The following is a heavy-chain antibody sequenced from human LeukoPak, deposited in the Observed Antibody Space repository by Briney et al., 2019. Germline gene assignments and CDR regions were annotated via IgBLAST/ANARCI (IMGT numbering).Heavy chain of an antibody. D-gene: IGHD2/OR15-2a*01. CDR2: INSDGSST. V-gene: IGHV3-74*01. CDR1: GFTFSSYW. Sequence: GGSLRLSCAASGFTFSSYWMHWVRQAPGKGLVWVSRINSDGSSTNYADAVKGRFTISRDNAENTLYLQMNSLRPEDTAVYYCARDRSCDSNKQGRFDPWGQGILVTVSA. CDR3: ARDRSCDSNKQGRFDP. J-gene: IGHJ5*02.